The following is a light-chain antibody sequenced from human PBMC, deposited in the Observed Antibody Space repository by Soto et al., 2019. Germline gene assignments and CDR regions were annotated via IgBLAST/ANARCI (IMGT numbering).Light chain of an antibody. CDR1: QNINTW. CDR3: QHYHSYST. V-gene: IGKV1-5*03. Sequence: DIPMTQSPSTLSASVGDRVTITCRASQNINTWLSWHQQQPGKAPKLLIYAASTLQSGVPLRFSGTGSGTEFTPTISSLHPDFFASYYCQHYHSYSTFGQGTKVDIK. CDR2: AAS. J-gene: IGKJ1*01.